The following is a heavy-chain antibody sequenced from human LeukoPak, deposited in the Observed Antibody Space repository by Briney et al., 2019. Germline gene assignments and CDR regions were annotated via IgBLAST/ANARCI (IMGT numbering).Heavy chain of an antibody. D-gene: IGHD6-19*01. CDR2: INTNTGNP. Sequence: ASVKVSCKASGYTFTSYAMNWVRQAPGQGLEWMGWINTNTGNPTYAQGFTGRFVFSLDTSVSTAYLQISSLKAEDTAVYYCARDSVAGASYYYYMDVWGKGTTVTVSS. CDR3: ARDSVAGASYYYYMDV. J-gene: IGHJ6*03. CDR1: GYTFTSYA. V-gene: IGHV7-4-1*02.